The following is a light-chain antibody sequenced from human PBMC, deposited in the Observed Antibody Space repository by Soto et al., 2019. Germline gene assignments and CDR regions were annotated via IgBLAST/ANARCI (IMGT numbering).Light chain of an antibody. CDR2: AAS. V-gene: IGKV1-39*01. J-gene: IGKJ1*01. Sequence: DIPMTQSPSSLSASVGDRVPITCRASQTITSYLNWYQQKPGKAPKLLIYAASSLQSGVPSRFSGSGSGTDFTLTISCLQSEDFATYYCQQYYSYPRPFGQGTKVAIK. CDR3: QQYYSYPRP. CDR1: QTITSY.